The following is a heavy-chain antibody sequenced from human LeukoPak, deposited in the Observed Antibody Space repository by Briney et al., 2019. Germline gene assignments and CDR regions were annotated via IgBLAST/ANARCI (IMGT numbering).Heavy chain of an antibody. Sequence: GGSLRLSCAASGFTFSDYAMSWVRQAPEKGLEWVSTISHVGGTYYADSVKGRFTISRDNAENTLYLQMNSLRAEDTALYYCARSQSGVFDVWGQGTMVTVSS. J-gene: IGHJ3*01. D-gene: IGHD2-8*01. CDR2: ISHVGGT. V-gene: IGHV3-23*01. CDR1: GFTFSDYA. CDR3: ARSQSGVFDV.